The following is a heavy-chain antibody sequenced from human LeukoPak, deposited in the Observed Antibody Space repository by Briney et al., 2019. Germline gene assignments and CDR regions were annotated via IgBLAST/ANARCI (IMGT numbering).Heavy chain of an antibody. CDR2: IYGGGST. Sequence: GGSLRLSCAATGFTVSTNYMNWVRQAPGKGLEWVSVIYGGGSTYYADSVKGRFTISRDNSKNTLYLQMNSLRAEDTAMYYCARDRHRPDIWGQGTMVTVSS. V-gene: IGHV3-53*01. CDR1: GFTVSTNY. CDR3: ARDRHRPDI. J-gene: IGHJ3*02. D-gene: IGHD2-21*01.